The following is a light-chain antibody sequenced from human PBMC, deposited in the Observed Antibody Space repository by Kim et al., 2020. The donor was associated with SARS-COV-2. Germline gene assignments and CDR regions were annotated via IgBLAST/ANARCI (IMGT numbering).Light chain of an antibody. V-gene: IGLV6-57*03. J-gene: IGLJ2*01. CDR3: QSYNRDNVI. CDR1: SGSIDDNY. CDR2: EDD. Sequence: GYTVPISCTPSSGSIDDNYVQWYQQRPGGVPTTVIYEDDQRPSGVSDRFSGSIDNSSNSASLTISGLRTEDEADYYCQSYNRDNVIFGGGTQLTVL.